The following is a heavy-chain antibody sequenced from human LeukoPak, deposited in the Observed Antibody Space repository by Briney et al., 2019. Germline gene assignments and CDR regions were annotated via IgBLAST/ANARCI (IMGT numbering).Heavy chain of an antibody. D-gene: IGHD2-2*01. V-gene: IGHV3-21*04. CDR1: GFTFRTYA. Sequence: GGSLRLSCAASGFTFRTYAMNWVRQAPGEGLEWVSSIGGSSTSLYYADSVKGRFTISRDNSKNTLYVQMNSLRAEDTAVYYCARAFSRDCSSTSCYLFDYWGQGTLVTVSS. CDR2: IGGSSTSL. J-gene: IGHJ4*02. CDR3: ARAFSRDCSSTSCYLFDY.